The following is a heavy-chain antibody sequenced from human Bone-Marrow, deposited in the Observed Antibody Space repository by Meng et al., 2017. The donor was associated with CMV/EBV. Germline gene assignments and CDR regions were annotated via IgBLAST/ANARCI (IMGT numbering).Heavy chain of an antibody. J-gene: IGHJ4*02. CDR2: IKYDGAYA. D-gene: IGHD2-15*01. CDR1: GFTFNKYW. Sequence: GGSLRLSCATSGFTFNKYWMHWVRQVPGKGLIWVARIKYDGAYANYADAVQGRFTISRDNAGDRLYLQMNRLRVEDTALYYCARDGDRWNFDYWGQGTLVTVSS. CDR3: ARDGDRWNFDY. V-gene: IGHV3-74*01.